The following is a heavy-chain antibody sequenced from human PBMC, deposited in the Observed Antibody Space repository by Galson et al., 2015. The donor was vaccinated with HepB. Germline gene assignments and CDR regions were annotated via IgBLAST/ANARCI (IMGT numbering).Heavy chain of an antibody. J-gene: IGHJ4*02. D-gene: IGHD2-2*01. CDR2: ISYDGSSK. Sequence: SLRLSCAASGFTFSINGMQWARQAPGKGLEWVGFISYDGSSKFYADSVKGRFTISRDNSENTVYLQMNSLRVEDTAVYYCARDYRSITSCYDYWGQGTLVTVSS. CDR1: GFTFSING. CDR3: ARDYRSITSCYDY. V-gene: IGHV3-33*05.